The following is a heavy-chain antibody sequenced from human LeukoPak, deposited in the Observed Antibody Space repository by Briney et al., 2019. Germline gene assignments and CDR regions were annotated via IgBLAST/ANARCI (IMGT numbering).Heavy chain of an antibody. J-gene: IGHJ4*02. CDR3: ARAFRRHGDLWYFDY. D-gene: IGHD3-3*01. CDR2: IYYSGST. V-gene: IGHV4-59*01. CDR1: GGSISSYY. Sequence: PSETLSLTCTVSGGSISSYYWSWIRQPPGNGLEWIGYIYYSGSTNYNPSLKSRVTISVDTSKNQFSLKLSSVTAADTAVYYCARAFRRHGDLWYFDYWGQGTLVTVSS.